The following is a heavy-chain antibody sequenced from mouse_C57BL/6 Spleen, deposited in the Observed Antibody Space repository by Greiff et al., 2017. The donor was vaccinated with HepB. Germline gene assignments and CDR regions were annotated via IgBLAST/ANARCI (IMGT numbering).Heavy chain of an antibody. J-gene: IGHJ2*01. CDR2: IYPNNGGT. D-gene: IGHD2-5*01. V-gene: IGHV1-18*01. CDR3: ARSSRCSNCLDDY. Sequence: VQLKQPGPELVKPGASVKIPCKASGYTFTDYNMAWVKQSHGKGLEWIGDIYPNNGGTIYNQKFKGKATLTVDKSSSTAYMELRSLTSEDTAVYYSARSSRCSNCLDDYWGQGTTLTVSS. CDR1: GYTFTDYN.